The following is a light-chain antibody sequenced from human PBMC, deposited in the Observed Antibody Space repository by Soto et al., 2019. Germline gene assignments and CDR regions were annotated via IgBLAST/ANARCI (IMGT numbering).Light chain of an antibody. CDR1: SSDVGRYDY. V-gene: IGLV2-11*01. Sequence: QSALTQPRSVSGSPGQSVTISCTGTSSDVGRYDYVSWYQQHPGKAPKLIIYDVTERPAGVPDRFSGSKSGNTASLTISGLQAEDEADYSCCSVAGSFSYVFGGGTPLTVL. J-gene: IGLJ7*01. CDR3: CSVAGSFSYV. CDR2: DVT.